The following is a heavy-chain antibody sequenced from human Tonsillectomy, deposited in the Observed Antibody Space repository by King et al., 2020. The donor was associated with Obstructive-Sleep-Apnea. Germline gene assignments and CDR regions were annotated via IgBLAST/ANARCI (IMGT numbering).Heavy chain of an antibody. Sequence: VQLVESGGGLVKPGGSLRLSCAASGFTFSDYYMSWIRQAPGKGLEWVSYISNRCSTIYYADSVKGRFTISRDNAKNSLYLQMNSLRAEDTAVYYCARDLPIAAVAGYFDYWGQGTLVTVSS. CDR1: GFTFSDYY. CDR3: ARDLPIAAVAGYFDY. V-gene: IGHV3-11*01. J-gene: IGHJ4*02. D-gene: IGHD6-13*01. CDR2: ISNRCSTI.